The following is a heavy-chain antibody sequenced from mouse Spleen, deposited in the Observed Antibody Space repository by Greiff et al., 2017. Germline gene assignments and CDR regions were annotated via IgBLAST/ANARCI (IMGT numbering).Heavy chain of an antibody. V-gene: IGHV3-6*01. CDR2: ISYDGSN. CDR3: AREWDGFAY. CDR1: GYSITSGYY. D-gene: IGHD4-1*01. J-gene: IGHJ3*01. Sequence: DVKLVESGPGLVKPSQSLSLTCSVTGYSITSGYYWNWIRQFPGNKLEWMGYISYDGSNNYNPSLKNRISITRDTSKNQFFLKLNSVTTEDTATYYCAREWDGFAYWGQGTLVTVSA.